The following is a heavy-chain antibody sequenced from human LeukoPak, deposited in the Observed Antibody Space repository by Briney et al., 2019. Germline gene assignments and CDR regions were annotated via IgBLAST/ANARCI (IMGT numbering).Heavy chain of an antibody. V-gene: IGHV1-2*02. J-gene: IGHJ3*02. CDR1: GYTFTGYY. Sequence: ASVKVSCKASGYTFTGYYMHWVRQAPGHGLEWMGWINPNSGGTNYAQKFQGRVTMTRDTSISTAYMELSRLRSDDTAVYYCAREVDCSSTSCYQAFDIWGQGTMVTVSS. D-gene: IGHD2-2*01. CDR2: INPNSGGT. CDR3: AREVDCSSTSCYQAFDI.